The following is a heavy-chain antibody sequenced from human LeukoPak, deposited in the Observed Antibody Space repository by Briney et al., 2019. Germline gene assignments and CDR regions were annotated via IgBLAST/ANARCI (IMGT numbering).Heavy chain of an antibody. CDR2: ISSSSSTI. V-gene: IGHV3-48*01. CDR1: GFTFSSYS. D-gene: IGHD5-18*01. J-gene: IGHJ4*02. CDR3: ATPGGGGYSYSNY. Sequence: PGGSLRLSCAASGFTFSSYSMNWVRQAPGKGLEWVSYISSSSSTIYYADSVKGRFTISRDNAKNSLYLQMNSLRAEDTAVYYCATPGGGGYSYSNYWGQGTLVTVSS.